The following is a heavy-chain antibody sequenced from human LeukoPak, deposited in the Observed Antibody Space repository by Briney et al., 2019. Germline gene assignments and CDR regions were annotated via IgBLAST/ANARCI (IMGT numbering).Heavy chain of an antibody. CDR3: ARGDYYDSSGMP. J-gene: IGHJ5*02. Sequence: GGSLRLSCAASGFSFSDHYMDWVRQAPGKGLEWVCRIRNKANSYTTEYAASVKGRFTISRDDSKKSRHLQMNSLKIEDTAVYYCARGDYYDSSGMPWGQGTLVTVSS. D-gene: IGHD3-22*01. CDR2: IRNKANSYTT. V-gene: IGHV3-72*01. CDR1: GFSFSDHY.